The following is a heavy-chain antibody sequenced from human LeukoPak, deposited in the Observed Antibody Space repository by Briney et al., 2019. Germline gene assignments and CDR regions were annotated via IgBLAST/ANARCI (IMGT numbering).Heavy chain of an antibody. CDR3: ARVGGYNYAQEGYYYFGMDV. V-gene: IGHV3-7*01. J-gene: IGHJ6*02. CDR1: GFTFSSYW. Sequence: PGGSLRLSCAVSGFTFSSYWMTWVRQAPGKGLEWVAHIKQDGSEKEYVDSVKGRFTISRDNAKSSLYLQLSSLRDEDTAVYYCARVGGYNYAQEGYYYFGMDVWGQGTTVTVSS. D-gene: IGHD5-18*01. CDR2: IKQDGSEK.